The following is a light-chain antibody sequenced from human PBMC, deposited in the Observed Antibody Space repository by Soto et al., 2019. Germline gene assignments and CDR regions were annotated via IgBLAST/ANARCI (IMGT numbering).Light chain of an antibody. V-gene: IGLV1-47*01. Sequence: QSVLTQPPSASGTPGQRVTISCSGSSSNIGSNYVYWYQQLPGTAPKLLIYRNNQRPSGVPDRFSGSKSGTSASLAISGLRSEDEADYYCAAWDDSLSGLVFGGETKLTVL. CDR2: RNN. CDR1: SSNIGSNY. CDR3: AAWDDSLSGLV. J-gene: IGLJ2*01.